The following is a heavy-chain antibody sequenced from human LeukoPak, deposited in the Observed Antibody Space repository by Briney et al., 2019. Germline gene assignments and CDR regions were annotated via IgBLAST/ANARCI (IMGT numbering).Heavy chain of an antibody. CDR1: GFTFSSYS. V-gene: IGHV3-21*01. CDR3: ARELQQLWRPIDY. J-gene: IGHJ4*02. D-gene: IGHD5-18*01. Sequence: PGGSLRLSCAASGFTFSSYSMNWVRQAPGKGLEWVSSISSSSSYIYYADSVKGRFTISRDNAKNSLYLQMNSLRAEDTAVYYCARELQQLWRPIDYWGQGTLVTVSS. CDR2: ISSSSSYI.